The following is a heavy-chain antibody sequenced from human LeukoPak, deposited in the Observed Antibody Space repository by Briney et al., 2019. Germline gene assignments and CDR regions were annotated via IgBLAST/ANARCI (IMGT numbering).Heavy chain of an antibody. Sequence: SETLSLTCTVSGGSISGYYWTWVRQPPGKGLEWIGYIYYTGSTNYNPSLKSRVTISVDTSKNQFSLKLSSVTAADTAVYCCARITYRVAIDYWGQGTLVTVSS. CDR2: IYYTGST. J-gene: IGHJ4*02. CDR3: ARITYRVAIDY. V-gene: IGHV4-59*01. CDR1: GGSISGYY. D-gene: IGHD5/OR15-5a*01.